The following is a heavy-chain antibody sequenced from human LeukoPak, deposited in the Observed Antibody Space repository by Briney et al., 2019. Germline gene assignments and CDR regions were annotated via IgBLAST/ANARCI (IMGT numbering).Heavy chain of an antibody. Sequence: AAVKVSCKASGYTFTDYYMYWVRQAPGQGLEWMGWINPNSGGTNYAQKFQGRVTMTRDTSISTAYMEVSRLRSDDTAVYYCAREDRGVINWFDSWGQGTLVTVSS. CDR2: INPNSGGT. CDR3: AREDRGVINWFDS. V-gene: IGHV1-2*02. J-gene: IGHJ5*01. CDR1: GYTFTDYY. D-gene: IGHD3-10*01.